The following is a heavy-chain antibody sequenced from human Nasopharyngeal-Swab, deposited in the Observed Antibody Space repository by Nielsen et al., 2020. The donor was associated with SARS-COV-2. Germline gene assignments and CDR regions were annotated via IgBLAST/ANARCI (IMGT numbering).Heavy chain of an antibody. CDR1: GGSISSSSYY. D-gene: IGHD3-22*01. CDR2: IYYSGST. J-gene: IGHJ4*02. Sequence: SETLSLTCTVSGGSISSSSYYWGWIRQPPGKGLEWIGSIYYSGSTYYKPSLKSRVTISVDTSKNQFSLKLSSVTAADTAVYYCASAYYYDRYFDYWGQGTLVTVSS. V-gene: IGHV4-39*07. CDR3: ASAYYYDRYFDY.